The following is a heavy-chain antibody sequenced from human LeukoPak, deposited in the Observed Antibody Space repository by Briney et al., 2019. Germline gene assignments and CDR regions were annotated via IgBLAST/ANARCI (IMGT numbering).Heavy chain of an antibody. D-gene: IGHD2-15*01. CDR1: GYSFTTYY. J-gene: IGHJ6*02. V-gene: IGHV1-46*01. Sequence: ASVKVSCKASGYSFTTYYIHWVRQAPGQGLEWMGVINPSGGSTSFAQKFQARLTMTRDTSTSTVYMELSRLRSDDTAVYYCARESPGRSDIVVVVAAPSYYYYYGMDVWGQGTTVTVSS. CDR3: ARESPGRSDIVVVVAAPSYYYYYGMDV. CDR2: INPSGGST.